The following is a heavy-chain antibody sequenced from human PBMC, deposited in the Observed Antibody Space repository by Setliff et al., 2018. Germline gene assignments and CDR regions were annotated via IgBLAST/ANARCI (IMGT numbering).Heavy chain of an antibody. V-gene: IGHV4-59*12. J-gene: IGHJ4*02. CDR3: RLWSHNYQNDY. Sequence: PSETLSLTCSVSGASISSNYWSWIRHSPGKGLERIGYLYYNGTTRFGPSLKSRATISLDTSRNQFSLRLTSVTAADTAVYYCRLWSHNYQNDYWGQGTLVTV. CDR1: GASISSNY. CDR2: LYYNGTT. D-gene: IGHD3-16*01.